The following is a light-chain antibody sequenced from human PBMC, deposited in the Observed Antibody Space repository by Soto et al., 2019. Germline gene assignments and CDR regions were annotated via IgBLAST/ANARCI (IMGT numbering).Light chain of an antibody. J-gene: IGLJ2*01. V-gene: IGLV2-14*01. CDR3: SSYTTSGSLV. CDR1: SSDVGGYNY. CDR2: DVS. Sequence: QSALTQPASVSGSPGQSITISCTGTSSDVGGYNYVSWYQQHPGKAPKLMIYDVSNRPSGVSNRFSGSKSGNTASLTISGLQAEDEADYYCSSYTTSGSLVFGGGTKPSVL.